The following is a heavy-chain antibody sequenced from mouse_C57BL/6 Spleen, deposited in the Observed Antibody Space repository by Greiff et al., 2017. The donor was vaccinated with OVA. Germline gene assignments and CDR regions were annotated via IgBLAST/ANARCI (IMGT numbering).Heavy chain of an antibody. CDR3: AGPSTTVPYYFDY. CDR1: GYTFPGYW. J-gene: IGHJ2*01. Sequence: QGQLQQSGAELMKPGASVKLSCQATGYTFPGYWVEGVKQRPGHGLEWIGEGLPGSGSTNYNEKFKGKATFTADTSSNTAYMQLSSLTTEDSAIYYCAGPSTTVPYYFDYWGQGTTLTVSS. V-gene: IGHV1-9*01. CDR2: GLPGSGST. D-gene: IGHD1-1*01.